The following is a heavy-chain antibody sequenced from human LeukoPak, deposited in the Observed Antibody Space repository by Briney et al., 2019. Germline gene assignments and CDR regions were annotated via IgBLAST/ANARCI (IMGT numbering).Heavy chain of an antibody. Sequence: SETLSLTCTVSGGSISYFYWSWIRQPAGKGLEWGGRIYTSGGTNYNPSLKSRVNISVDTSKKEFSLKLSSVTAADTAVYYCARVRGSSGSYEYYHYMDVWGKGTTVTISS. V-gene: IGHV4-4*07. CDR2: IYTSGGT. J-gene: IGHJ6*03. D-gene: IGHD1-26*01. CDR3: ARVRGSSGSYEYYHYMDV. CDR1: GGSISYFY.